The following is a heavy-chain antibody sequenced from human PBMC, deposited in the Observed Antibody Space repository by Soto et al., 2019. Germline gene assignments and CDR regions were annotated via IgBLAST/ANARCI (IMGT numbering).Heavy chain of an antibody. CDR2: ISDDGSKT. Sequence: VQLVESGGGVVQPGTSLRLSCADSGFGFRTYGMHWVRQAPGKGLEWVAVISDDGSKTYYAESVKGRFTISRDNSKATLYLQMNSLTFEDTAVYYCTKGRVPAAAWYRTIAYWGQGTPVTVSS. CDR1: GFGFRTYG. D-gene: IGHD6-13*01. J-gene: IGHJ4*02. V-gene: IGHV3-30*18. CDR3: TKGRVPAAAWYRTIAY.